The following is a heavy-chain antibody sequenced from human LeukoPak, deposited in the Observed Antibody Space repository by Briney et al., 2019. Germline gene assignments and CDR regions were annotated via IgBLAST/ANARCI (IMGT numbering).Heavy chain of an antibody. V-gene: IGHV3-9*01. CDR1: GFTFDDYA. D-gene: IGHD5-18*01. CDR2: ISWNSGSI. Sequence: RPGGSLRLSCAASGFTFDDYAMPWVRQAPGKGLEWVSGISWNSGSIGYADSVKGRFTISRDNAKNSLYLQMNSLRAEDTALYYCAKGGYSYGRIKFDYWGQGTLVTVSS. CDR3: AKGGYSYGRIKFDY. J-gene: IGHJ4*02.